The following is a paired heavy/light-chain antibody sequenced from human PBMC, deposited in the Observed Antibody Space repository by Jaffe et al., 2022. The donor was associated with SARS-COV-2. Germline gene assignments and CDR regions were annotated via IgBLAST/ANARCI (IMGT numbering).Light chain of an antibody. J-gene: IGLJ3*02. CDR1: SGSIASNY. CDR3: QSYDRTNLWV. V-gene: IGLV6-57*01. Sequence: NFMLTQPHSVSESPGKTVTISCTRSSGSIASNYVHWYQQRPGSSPTILIYEDNQRPSGVPDRFSGSIDSGSNSASLSISGLKTEDEADYYCQSYDRTNLWVFGGGTKLTVL. CDR2: EDN.
Heavy chain of an antibody. J-gene: IGHJ4*02. CDR1: GFTFSTYA. CDR3: TKGLIAPIGPFYYFDF. V-gene: IGHV3-23*01. D-gene: IGHD2-15*01. CDR2: MSGGGGTS. Sequence: EVQLLESGGGLVQPGGSLRLSCTASGFTFSTYAMSWVRQAPGKGLEWVAIMSGGGGTSQFADSVKGRFTISRDKSKNTLYLQMHSLRAEDTARYYCTKGLIAPIGPFYYFDFWGQGALVTVSS.